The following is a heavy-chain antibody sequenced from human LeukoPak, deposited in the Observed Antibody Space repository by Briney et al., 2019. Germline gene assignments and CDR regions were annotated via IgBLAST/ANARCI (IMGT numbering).Heavy chain of an antibody. CDR2: IIPIFGTA. Sequence: GASVKVSCKASGGTFSSYAISWVRQAPGQGLEWMGGIIPIFGTANYAQKFQGRVTITADKSTSTAYMELSSLRSEDTAVYYCARDSTSIAAAGTLTNWFDPWGRGTLVTVSS. J-gene: IGHJ5*02. V-gene: IGHV1-69*06. CDR1: GGTFSSYA. D-gene: IGHD6-13*01. CDR3: ARDSTSIAAAGTLTNWFDP.